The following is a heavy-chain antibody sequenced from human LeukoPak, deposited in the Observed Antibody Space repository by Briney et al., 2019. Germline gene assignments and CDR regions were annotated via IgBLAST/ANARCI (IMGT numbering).Heavy chain of an antibody. J-gene: IGHJ4*02. CDR1: GGSISSYY. CDR2: IYYSGST. V-gene: IGHV4-59*01. Sequence: SETLSLTCTVSGGSISSYYWSWIRQPPGKGLEWIGYIYYSGSTNYNPSLKSRVTISVDTSKNQFSLKVSSVTAADTAVYYCARGYCSGGSCWFDYWGQGTLVTVSS. D-gene: IGHD2-15*01. CDR3: ARGYCSGGSCWFDY.